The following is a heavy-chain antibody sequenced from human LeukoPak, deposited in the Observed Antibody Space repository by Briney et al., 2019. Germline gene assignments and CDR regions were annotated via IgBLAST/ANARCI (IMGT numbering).Heavy chain of an antibody. CDR3: ASAMWGSQCTCPDY. D-gene: IGHD3-16*01. CDR2: ISSSGSTI. CDR1: GFTFSDYY. J-gene: IGHJ4*02. Sequence: GGSLRLSCAASGFTFSDYYMSWIRQAPGKGLERVSYISSSGSTIYYADSVKGRFTISRDNAKNSLYLQMNSLKTEDTAVYFCASAMWGSQCTCPDYWGQGTLVTVSS. V-gene: IGHV3-11*01.